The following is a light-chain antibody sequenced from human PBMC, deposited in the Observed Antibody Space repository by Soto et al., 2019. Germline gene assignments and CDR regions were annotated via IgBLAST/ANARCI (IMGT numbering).Light chain of an antibody. CDR3: QQYYVWNT. Sequence: EIVMTQSPATLSVSPGERAIFSCRASQSVDSKLAWYQQKLGQAPRLLIYDASTRATGIPARFSGSGSGTEFTLTISSLQSEDVASYYCQQYYVWNTFGGGTKVEIK. CDR1: QSVDSK. CDR2: DAS. V-gene: IGKV3D-15*01. J-gene: IGKJ4*01.